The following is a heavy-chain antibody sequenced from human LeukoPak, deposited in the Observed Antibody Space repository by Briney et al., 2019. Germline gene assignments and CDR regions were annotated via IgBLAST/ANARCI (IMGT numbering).Heavy chain of an antibody. V-gene: IGHV3-11*01. Sequence: GGSLRLSCAASGFTLTDNYMSWIRQAPGKGLEWVAYINNVGNIIYYADSVKGRFTISRDNAKNSLYLQMNSLRAEDTALYYCARDKVGVLLWFGEMDYFDYWGQGTLVTVSS. CDR3: ARDKVGVLLWFGEMDYFDY. D-gene: IGHD3-10*01. J-gene: IGHJ4*02. CDR1: GFTLTDNY. CDR2: INNVGNII.